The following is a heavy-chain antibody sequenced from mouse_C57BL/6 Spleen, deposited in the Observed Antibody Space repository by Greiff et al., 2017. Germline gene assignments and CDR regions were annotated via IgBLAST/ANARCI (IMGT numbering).Heavy chain of an antibody. D-gene: IGHD1-1*01. CDR3: VRDEGYYYSSSYGYFDV. CDR1: GFTFSSYA. CDR2: ISDGGSYT. V-gene: IGHV5-4*01. Sequence: EVKLVESGGGLVNPGGSLKLSCAASGFTFSSYAMPWVRQTPEKRLEWVATISDGGSYTYYPDNVKGRFTISRDNAKNTLYLQMSHLKSEDTAMYYCVRDEGYYYSSSYGYFDVWGTGTTVTVSS. J-gene: IGHJ1*03.